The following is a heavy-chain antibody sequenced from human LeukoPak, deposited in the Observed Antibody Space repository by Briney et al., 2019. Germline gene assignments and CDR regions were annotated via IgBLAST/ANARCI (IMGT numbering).Heavy chain of an antibody. V-gene: IGHV3-30-3*01. CDR3: ARGDRLLEWSRSYGMDV. CDR1: GFTFSSYA. CDR2: ISYDGSNK. D-gene: IGHD3-3*01. J-gene: IGHJ6*02. Sequence: PGRSLRLSCAASGFTFSSYAMHWVRQAPGKGLEWVAVISYDGSNKYYADSVKGRFTISRDNSKNTLYLQMNSLRAEDTAVYYCARGDRLLEWSRSYGMDVWGQGTTVTVSS.